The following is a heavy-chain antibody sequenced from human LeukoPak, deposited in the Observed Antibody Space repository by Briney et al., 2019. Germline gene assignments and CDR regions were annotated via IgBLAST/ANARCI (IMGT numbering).Heavy chain of an antibody. J-gene: IGHJ4*02. CDR1: GGTFSSYA. V-gene: IGHV1-69*13. CDR3: AREGFRYDFLAPGYFDY. CDR2: IIPIFGTA. D-gene: IGHD3-3*01. Sequence: SVKVSCKASGGTFSSYAISWVRQAPGQGLEWMGAIIPIFGTANYAQKFQGRVTITADESTSTAYMELSSLRSEDTAVYYCAREGFRYDFLAPGYFDYWGQGTLVTVSS.